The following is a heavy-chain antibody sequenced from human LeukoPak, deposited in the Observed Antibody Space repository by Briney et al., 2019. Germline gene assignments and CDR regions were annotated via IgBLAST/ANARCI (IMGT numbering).Heavy chain of an antibody. V-gene: IGHV5-51*01. Sequence: PGESLKISFQGSGYSFTTYWIGWVRQMPGKGLEWMGIIYPGDSDTKYSPSFQGQVTISADKSISSAYLQWSSLKASDTAMYCCARRLYGDDAFDIWGQGTMVTVSS. CDR2: IYPGDSDT. CDR1: GYSFTTYW. D-gene: IGHD4-17*01. CDR3: ARRLYGDDAFDI. J-gene: IGHJ3*02.